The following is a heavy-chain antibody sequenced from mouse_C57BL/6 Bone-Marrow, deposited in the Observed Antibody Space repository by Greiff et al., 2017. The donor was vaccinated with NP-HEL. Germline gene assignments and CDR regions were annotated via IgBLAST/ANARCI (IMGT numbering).Heavy chain of an antibody. Sequence: EVQLQQSGPELVKPGASVKMSCKASGYTFTDYNMHWVKQSHGKSLEWIGYINPNNGGTSYNQKFKGKATLTVNKSSSTAYMGLRSLTSEDSAVYYCARRRDYDGYAMDYWGQGTSVTVSS. J-gene: IGHJ4*01. D-gene: IGHD2-4*01. CDR2: INPNNGGT. CDR3: ARRRDYDGYAMDY. CDR1: GYTFTDYN. V-gene: IGHV1-22*01.